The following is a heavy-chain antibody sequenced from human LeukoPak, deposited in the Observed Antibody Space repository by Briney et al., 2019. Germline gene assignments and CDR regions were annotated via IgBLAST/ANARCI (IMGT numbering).Heavy chain of an antibody. CDR3: ARRGYWGSGSYLSYYYYYMDV. V-gene: IGHV1-2*02. Sequence: ASVKVSCKASGYTFTGYYMHWVRRAPGQGLEWMGWINPNSGGTNYAQKFQGRVTMTRDTSISTAYMELSRLRSDDTAVYYCARRGYWGSGSYLSYYYYYMDVWGKGTTVTISS. CDR2: INPNSGGT. CDR1: GYTFTGYY. D-gene: IGHD3-10*01. J-gene: IGHJ6*03.